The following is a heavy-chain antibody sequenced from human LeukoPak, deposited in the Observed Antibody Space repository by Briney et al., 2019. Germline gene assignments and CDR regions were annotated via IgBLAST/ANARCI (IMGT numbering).Heavy chain of an antibody. Sequence: PGGSLRLTCAASGFTFSSYGMHWVRQAPGKGLEWVAFIRHDGSNKYYADSVKGRFTISRDNSKNTLYLQMNSLRAEDTAVYYCAKIEAGWMKVGAFDIWGQGTMVTVPS. CDR3: AKIEAGWMKVGAFDI. CDR2: IRHDGSNK. CDR1: GFTFSSYG. D-gene: IGHD6-19*01. V-gene: IGHV3-30*02. J-gene: IGHJ3*02.